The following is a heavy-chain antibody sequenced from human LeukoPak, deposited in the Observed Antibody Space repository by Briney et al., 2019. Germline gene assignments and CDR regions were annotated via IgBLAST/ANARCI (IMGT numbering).Heavy chain of an antibody. Sequence: PGGSLRLSCVGSGFRFGRYAMSWVRQAQGQGLERVATIHYIRDGPYYADSVEGRFTISRDDSKNTVYLQMNSLRVEDTAIYYCARCVTGWPNWFAPWGQGALVTVSS. V-gene: IGHV3-23*01. D-gene: IGHD6-19*01. CDR3: ARCVTGWPNWFAP. J-gene: IGHJ5*02. CDR2: IHYIRDGP. CDR1: GFRFGRYA.